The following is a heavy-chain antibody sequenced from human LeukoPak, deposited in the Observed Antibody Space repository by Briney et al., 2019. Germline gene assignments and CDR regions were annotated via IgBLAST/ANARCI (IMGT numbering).Heavy chain of an antibody. J-gene: IGHJ3*02. V-gene: IGHV4-31*11. CDR1: GGSISSGGYY. CDR2: IYYSGST. Sequence: SETLSLTCVVSGGSISSGGYYWSWIRQHPGKGLEWIGYIYYSGSTYYNPSLKSRVTISVDTSKNQFSLKLSSVTAADTAVYYCARAHWSRAFDIWGQGTMVTVSS. CDR3: ARAHWSRAFDI. D-gene: IGHD2-8*02.